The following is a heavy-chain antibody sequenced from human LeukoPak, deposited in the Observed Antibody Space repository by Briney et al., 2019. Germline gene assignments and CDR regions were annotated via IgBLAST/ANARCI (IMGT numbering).Heavy chain of an antibody. D-gene: IGHD3-3*01. CDR2: VKQDGSEK. Sequence: GGSLRLSCAASGFTFSRYWMSWVRQAPGKGLEWVANVKQDGSEKYYVDSVKGRFTISRDNSKNTLYLQMNSLRAEDTVVYYCARELLRFLEWGGAFDIWGQGTMVTVSS. CDR3: ARELLRFLEWGGAFDI. V-gene: IGHV3-7*01. J-gene: IGHJ3*02. CDR1: GFTFSRYW.